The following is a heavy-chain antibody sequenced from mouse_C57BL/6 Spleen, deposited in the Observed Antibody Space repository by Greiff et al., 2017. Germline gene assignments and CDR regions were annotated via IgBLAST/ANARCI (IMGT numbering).Heavy chain of an antibody. V-gene: IGHV1-82*01. Sequence: QVQLQQSGPELVKPGASVKISCKASGYAFSSSWMNWVKQRPGKGLEWIGRIYPGDGDTNYNGKFKGKATLTADKSSSTAYMQLSSLTSEDSAVYFCATPHDGYCGGDYWGQGTTLTVSS. CDR3: ATPHDGYCGGDY. D-gene: IGHD2-3*01. J-gene: IGHJ2*01. CDR2: IYPGDGDT. CDR1: GYAFSSSW.